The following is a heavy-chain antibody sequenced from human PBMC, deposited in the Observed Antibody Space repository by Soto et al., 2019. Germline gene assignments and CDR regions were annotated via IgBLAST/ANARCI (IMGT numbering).Heavy chain of an antibody. CDR3: ARVGLNAFDI. V-gene: IGHV4-34*01. J-gene: IGHJ3*02. D-gene: IGHD3-16*01. CDR2: INHSGST. Sequence: SETLSLTCAVYGGSFSGFYWSWIRQPPGKGLEWLGEINHSGSTNYNPSLKSRVTISVDTSRNQFSLRLSAVTAADTAVYYCARVGLNAFDIWGQGTMVTVSS. CDR1: GGSFSGFY.